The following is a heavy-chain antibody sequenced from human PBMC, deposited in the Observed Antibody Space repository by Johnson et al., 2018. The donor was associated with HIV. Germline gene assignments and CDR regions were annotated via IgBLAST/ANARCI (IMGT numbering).Heavy chain of an antibody. CDR1: GFTFSSYA. D-gene: IGHD3-10*01. J-gene: IGHJ3*02. CDR2: LSFDGSNK. V-gene: IGHV3-30*14. Sequence: QVQLVESGGGLVQPGGSLRLSCAASGFTFSSYAMHWVRQAPGTGLEWVAVLSFDGSNKYYEASVKSRFPISSDNSRNTLYLNMGRLRVEDRAVYYCAGDVASFYGSGDHAFDIWGQGTMVTVSS. CDR3: AGDVASFYGSGDHAFDI.